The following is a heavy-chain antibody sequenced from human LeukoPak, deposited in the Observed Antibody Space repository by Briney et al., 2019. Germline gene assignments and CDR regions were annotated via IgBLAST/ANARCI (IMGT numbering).Heavy chain of an antibody. J-gene: IGHJ4*02. CDR1: GYTFTSYY. D-gene: IGHD2-2*02. CDR2: INPSGGST. Sequence: ASVKVSCKASGYTFTSYYMHWVRQAPVQGLEWMGIINPSGGSTSYAQKFQGRVTMTRDMSTSTVYMELSSLRSEDTAVYYCARGYCSSTSCYTRGDYFDYWGQGTLVTVSS. V-gene: IGHV1-46*01. CDR3: ARGYCSSTSCYTRGDYFDY.